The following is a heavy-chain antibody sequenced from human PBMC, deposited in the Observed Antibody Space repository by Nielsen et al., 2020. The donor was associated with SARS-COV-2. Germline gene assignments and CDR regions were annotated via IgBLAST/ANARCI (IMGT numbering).Heavy chain of an antibody. V-gene: IGHV1-69*13. CDR3: ARGGYSYGYGAFDV. D-gene: IGHD5-18*01. CDR2: IIPIFGTA. J-gene: IGHJ3*01. Sequence: SSVKVSCKASGCTFSSYAISWVRQAPGQGLEWMGGIIPIFGTANYAQKFQGRVTITADESTSTAYMELSSLRSEDTAVYYCARGGYSYGYGAFDVWGQGTMVTVSS. CDR1: GCTFSSYA.